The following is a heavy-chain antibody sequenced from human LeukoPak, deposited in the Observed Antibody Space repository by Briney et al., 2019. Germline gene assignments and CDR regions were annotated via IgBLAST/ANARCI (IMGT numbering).Heavy chain of an antibody. CDR3: ARAAYFDYVWGGPLDY. V-gene: IGHV3-30*09. Sequence: GGSLRLSCAASGFTFSSYAMHWVRQAPGKGLEWVAVISYDGSNKYYADSVKGRFAISRDNSKNTLYLQMNSLRAEDTAVYYCARAAYFDYVWGGPLDYWGQGTLVTVSS. D-gene: IGHD3-16*01. J-gene: IGHJ4*02. CDR1: GFTFSSYA. CDR2: ISYDGSNK.